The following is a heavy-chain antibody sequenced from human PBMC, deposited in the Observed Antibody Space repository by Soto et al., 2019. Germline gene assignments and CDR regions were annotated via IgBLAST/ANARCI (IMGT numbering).Heavy chain of an antibody. V-gene: IGHV2-5*02. CDR2: IYWDDDK. D-gene: IGHD3-22*01. CDR1: WFSLSTSGVG. Sequence: QITLKESGPTLVKPTQTLTLTFTFSWFSLSTSGVGVGWIRQPTGKALEWLALIYWDDDKRYSPSLKSRLTITKDTSKNPVVLTMTNMDPVDTATYSCAHTPYDSSGYYRYFFDSWGQGTLVTVSS. CDR3: AHTPYDSSGYYRYFFDS. J-gene: IGHJ4*02.